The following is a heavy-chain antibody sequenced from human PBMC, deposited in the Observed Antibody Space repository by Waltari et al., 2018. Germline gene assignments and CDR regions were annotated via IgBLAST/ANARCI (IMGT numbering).Heavy chain of an antibody. V-gene: IGHV3-30-3*01. D-gene: IGHD1-26*01. CDR2: ISYDGSNK. J-gene: IGHJ4*02. CDR1: GFTFSSYA. Sequence: QVQLVESGGGVVQPRRSLRLSCAASGFTFSSYAMHWVRQAPGKGLEWVAVISYDGSNKYYADSVKGRFTISRDNSKNTLYLQMNSLRAEDTAVYYCARDPSGDYWGQGTLVTVSS. CDR3: ARDPSGDY.